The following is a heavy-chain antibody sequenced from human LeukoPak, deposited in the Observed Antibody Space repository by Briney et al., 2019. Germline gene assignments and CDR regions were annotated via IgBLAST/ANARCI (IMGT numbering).Heavy chain of an antibody. D-gene: IGHD6-13*01. CDR2: INYSGTT. V-gene: IGHV4-59*11. J-gene: IGHJ4*02. CDR1: GGSMSRHH. Sequence: SETLSLTCSVSGGSMSRHHWSWIRQPPGKGLEWIGYINYSGTTNYNPSLKSRVTISVDTSKNQFSLRLRSVTAADTAVYYCARDSVATAGISFHYWGQGTLVTVSS. CDR3: ARDSVATAGISFHY.